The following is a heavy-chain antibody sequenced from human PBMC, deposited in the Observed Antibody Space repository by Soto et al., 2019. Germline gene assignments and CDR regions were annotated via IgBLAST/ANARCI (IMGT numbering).Heavy chain of an antibody. D-gene: IGHD5-12*01. J-gene: IGHJ6*02. CDR3: ARALFPDVDIYAMDV. CDR2: IWNDGSNK. CDR1: RFTFRDHA. V-gene: IGHV3-33*01. Sequence: PVGPLNHSSEASRFTFRDHAMYWVRQAPGKGREWLAIIWNDGSNKFYAGSVQGRFTISRDNSKNTVYLQMNTLSAEDTAVYYCARALFPDVDIYAMDVWGQGTTVTGSS.